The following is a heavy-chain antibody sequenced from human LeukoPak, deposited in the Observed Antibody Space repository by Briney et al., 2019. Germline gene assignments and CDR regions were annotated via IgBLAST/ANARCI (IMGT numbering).Heavy chain of an antibody. CDR2: IIPIFGTA. J-gene: IGHJ4*02. CDR1: GGTFSSYA. D-gene: IGHD1-26*01. CDR3: ARDLGVVGATGDDY. V-gene: IGHV1-69*13. Sequence: SVKVSCKASGGTFSSYAISWVRQAPGQGLEWMGGIIPIFGTANYAQKFQGRVTITADESTSTAYMELSSLRSEDTAVYYCARDLGVVGATGDDYWGQGTLVSVSS.